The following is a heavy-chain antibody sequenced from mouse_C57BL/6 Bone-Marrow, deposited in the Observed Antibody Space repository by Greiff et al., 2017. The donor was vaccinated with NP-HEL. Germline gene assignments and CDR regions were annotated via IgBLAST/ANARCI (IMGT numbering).Heavy chain of an antibody. CDR2: IHPSDIDT. CDR1: GYTFTSYW. J-gene: IGHJ1*03. Sequence: QVQLQQPGAELVKPGASVKVSCKASGYTFTSYWMPWVTQRPGQGLEWIGRIHPSDIDTNYNQQFQGKATLTVDKSSSTAYMKLSSLTSEDSAVYYCAIRFWYFDVWGTGTTVTVSS. V-gene: IGHV1-74*01. CDR3: AIRFWYFDV.